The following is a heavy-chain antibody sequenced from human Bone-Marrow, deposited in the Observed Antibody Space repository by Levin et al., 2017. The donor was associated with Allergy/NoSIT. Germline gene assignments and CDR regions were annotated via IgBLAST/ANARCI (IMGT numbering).Heavy chain of an antibody. Sequence: GESLKISCKGSGYSFTSYWIGWVRQMPGKGLEWMGIIYPGDSDTRYSPSFQGQVTISADKSISTAYLQWSSLKASDTAMYYCARRYYYDSSGYYPVGWYFDLWGRGTLVTVAS. D-gene: IGHD3-22*01. J-gene: IGHJ2*01. V-gene: IGHV5-51*01. CDR2: IYPGDSDT. CDR1: GYSFTSYW. CDR3: ARRYYYDSSGYYPVGWYFDL.